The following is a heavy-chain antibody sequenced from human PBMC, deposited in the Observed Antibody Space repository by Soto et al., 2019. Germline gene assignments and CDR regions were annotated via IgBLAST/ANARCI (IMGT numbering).Heavy chain of an antibody. D-gene: IGHD6-6*01. CDR3: ARDLGIPSYYYYYYGMDV. J-gene: IGHJ6*02. V-gene: IGHV1-3*01. CDR2: INAGNGDA. CDR1: S. Sequence: SRRWPRQSPGQRLEWTGWINAGNGDAKYSQKFQGRVTITRDTSASTAYMELSSLRSEDTAVYYCARDLGIPSYYYYYYGMDVWGQGTTVTVSS.